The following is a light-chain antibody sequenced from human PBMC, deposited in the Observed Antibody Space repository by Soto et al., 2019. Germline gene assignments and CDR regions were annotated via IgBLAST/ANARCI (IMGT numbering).Light chain of an antibody. CDR3: AAWDDSLNGPGVV. CDR2: SIN. CDR1: SSNIGSNT. Sequence: QLVLTQPPSASGTPGQRVTISCSGSSSNIGSNTVNWYQQLPGTAPKLLIYSINQRPSGVPDRFSGSKSGTSASLAISGLQSEDEADYYCAAWDDSLNGPGVVFGGGTKLTVL. V-gene: IGLV1-44*01. J-gene: IGLJ2*01.